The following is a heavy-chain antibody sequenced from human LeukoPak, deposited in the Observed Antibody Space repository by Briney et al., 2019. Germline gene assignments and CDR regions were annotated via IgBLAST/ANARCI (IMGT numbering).Heavy chain of an antibody. V-gene: IGHV3-30*18. CDR1: GFTFSSYG. CDR3: AKVGSYFLAVTSAGTPYLLDY. D-gene: IGHD1-26*01. Sequence: PGGSLRLSCAASGFTFSSYGMHWVRQAPGKGLEWVAVISYDGSNKYYADSVKGRFTISRDNSKNTLYLQMNSLRAEDTAVYYCAKVGSYFLAVTSAGTPYLLDYWGQGTLVTVSS. J-gene: IGHJ4*02. CDR2: ISYDGSNK.